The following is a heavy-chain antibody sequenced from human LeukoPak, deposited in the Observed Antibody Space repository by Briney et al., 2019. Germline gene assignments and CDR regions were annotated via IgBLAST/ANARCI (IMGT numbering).Heavy chain of an antibody. V-gene: IGHV4-59*12. CDR1: GGSISSYY. CDR3: ARGGTDYYYYYMDV. CDR2: IHYSGST. J-gene: IGHJ6*03. D-gene: IGHD1-26*01. Sequence: SETLSLTCTVSGGSISSYYWSWIRQPPGKGLEWIGYIHYSGSTNNNPSLKSRVTISVDTSKNQFSLKLSSVTAADTAVYYCARGGTDYYYYYMDVWGKGTTVTISS.